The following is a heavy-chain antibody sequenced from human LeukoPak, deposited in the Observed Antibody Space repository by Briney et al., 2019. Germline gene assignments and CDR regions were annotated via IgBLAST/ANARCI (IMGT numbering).Heavy chain of an antibody. J-gene: IGHJ4*02. CDR2: IYYSGST. Sequence: PSETLSLTCAVYGGSFSSYYWSWIRQPPGKGLEWIGYIYYSGSTNYNPSLKSRVTISVDTSKNQFSLKLSSVTAADTAVYYCARGFSDYGDYRRKFPPDYWGQGTLVTVSS. CDR3: ARGFSDYGDYRRKFPPDY. V-gene: IGHV4-59*01. D-gene: IGHD4-17*01. CDR1: GGSFSSYY.